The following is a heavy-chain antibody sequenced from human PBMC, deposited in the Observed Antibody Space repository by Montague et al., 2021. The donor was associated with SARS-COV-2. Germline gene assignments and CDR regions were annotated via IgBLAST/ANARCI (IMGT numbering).Heavy chain of an antibody. V-gene: IGHV4-39*01. D-gene: IGHD3-10*01. J-gene: IGHJ4*02. CDR3: ASMVRAQVYYFDY. CDR2: IFYSGST. Sequence: TLSLTCTVSGGSISSSSYYWGWIRQPPGKGLEWIGSIFYSGSTDYNPSLKSRVTISVDTSKNQFSLKLSSVTAADTAVYYCASMVRAQVYYFDYWGQGTLVTVSS. CDR1: GGSISSSSYY.